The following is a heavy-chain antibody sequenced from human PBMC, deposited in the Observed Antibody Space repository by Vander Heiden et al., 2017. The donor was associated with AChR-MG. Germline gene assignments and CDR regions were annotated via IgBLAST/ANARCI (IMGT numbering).Heavy chain of an antibody. D-gene: IGHD6-6*01. J-gene: IGHJ4*02. V-gene: IGHV3-7*01. Sequence: EVQLVESGGGLVQPGGSLRLSCAASGFTFSNFWITWVRQAPGKGLEWVANIKQDGSEKYYVDSVKGRFTISRDNAKNSLYLEVNSLRAEDTAVYYCARGRRASITAPLHYHDYCGQGTLVTVSS. CDR2: IKQDGSEK. CDR1: GFTFSNFW. CDR3: ARGRRASITAPLHYHDY.